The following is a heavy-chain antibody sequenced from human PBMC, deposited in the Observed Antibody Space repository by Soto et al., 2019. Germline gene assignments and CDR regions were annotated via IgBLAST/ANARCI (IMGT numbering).Heavy chain of an antibody. CDR2: INHSGST. CDR3: ARAERWLQFPYGMDV. D-gene: IGHD5-12*01. V-gene: IGHV4-34*01. CDR1: DWAFSAYL. Sequence: SDRLSLTCSVYDWAFSAYLCSWIRQPPGKGLEWIGEINHSGSTNYNPSLKSRVTISVGTSKNQFSLKLSSVTAADTAVYYCARAERWLQFPYGMDVWGQGT. J-gene: IGHJ6*02.